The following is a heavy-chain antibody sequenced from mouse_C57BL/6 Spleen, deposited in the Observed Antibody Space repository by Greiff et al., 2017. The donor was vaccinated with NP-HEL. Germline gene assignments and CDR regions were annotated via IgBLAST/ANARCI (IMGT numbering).Heavy chain of an antibody. D-gene: IGHD4-1*01. J-gene: IGHJ2*01. V-gene: IGHV5-17*01. Sequence: EVMLVESGGGLVKPGGSLKLSCAASGFTFSDYGMHWVRQAPEKGLEWVAYISSGSSTIYYADTVKGRFTISRDNAKNTLFLQMTSLRSEDTAMYYCARDGTGYFDYWGQGTTLTVSS. CDR1: GFTFSDYG. CDR2: ISSGSSTI. CDR3: ARDGTGYFDY.